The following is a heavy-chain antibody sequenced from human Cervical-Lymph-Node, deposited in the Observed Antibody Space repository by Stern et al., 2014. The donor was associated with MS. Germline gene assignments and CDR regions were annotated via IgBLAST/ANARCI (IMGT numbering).Heavy chain of an antibody. CDR2: ITNVGST. J-gene: IGHJ4*02. D-gene: IGHD1-1*01. CDR1: GFTVSRDY. V-gene: IGHV3-53*01. Sequence: EVQLVESVGGVIPPGGSLRLSCTASGFTVSRDYMTWVRQAPGKGLEWVSLITNVGSTFYTDSVKGRFTISRDDSKNTVYLHMTSLRAEDTAMYYCARDTSSPERSDWWGQGTLVTVSS. CDR3: ARDTSSPERSDW.